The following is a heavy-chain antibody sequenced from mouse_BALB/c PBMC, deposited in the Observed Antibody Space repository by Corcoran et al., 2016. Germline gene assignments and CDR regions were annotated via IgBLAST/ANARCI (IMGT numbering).Heavy chain of an antibody. J-gene: IGHJ2*03. CDR2: INPRSCGT. V-gene: IGHV1-18*01. Sequence: EVLLQQSGPELVKPGASVKIPCKASGYRFTDYNMDWVRQSHGKSPEWIGDINPRSCGTIYNQTFKGKATLTVDKSSSTASMELHCLTSEDTAGYYCERWGITTCDYWGQGTSVTVSS. CDR3: ERWGITTCDY. CDR1: GYRFTDYN. D-gene: IGHD1-1*01.